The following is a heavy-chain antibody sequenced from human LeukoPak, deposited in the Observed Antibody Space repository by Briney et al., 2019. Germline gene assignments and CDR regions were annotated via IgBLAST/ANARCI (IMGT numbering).Heavy chain of an antibody. Sequence: GGSLRLSCAASGFAFISAIIHWVRQAPGKGLEWLSYSSTVTGNIYYADSVKGRFTISRDNAKSSLYLQMSSLRAEDTAVYFCATTGNFYDMDVWGKGTTVPVSS. V-gene: IGHV3-48*04. CDR1: GFAFISAI. J-gene: IGHJ6*03. CDR3: ATTGNFYDMDV. D-gene: IGHD1-1*01. CDR2: SSTVTGNI.